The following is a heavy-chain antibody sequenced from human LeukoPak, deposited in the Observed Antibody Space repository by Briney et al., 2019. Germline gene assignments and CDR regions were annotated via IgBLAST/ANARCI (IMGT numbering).Heavy chain of an antibody. J-gene: IGHJ4*02. Sequence: PGGSLRLSCAASGFTFINYEMNCVRQAPGKGLEWVSYITTSGRTINYADSVKGRFTISRDNAKNSVFLQMSSLRAEDTGIYYCARGSTSWYYFDYWGQGSLVTVSS. CDR1: GFTFINYE. CDR2: ITTSGRTI. V-gene: IGHV3-48*03. CDR3: ARGSTSWYYFDY. D-gene: IGHD2-2*01.